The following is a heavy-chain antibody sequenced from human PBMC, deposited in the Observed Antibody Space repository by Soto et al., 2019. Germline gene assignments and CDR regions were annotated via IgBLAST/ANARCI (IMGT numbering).Heavy chain of an antibody. CDR3: ARGRYGDY. J-gene: IGHJ4*02. Sequence: QVHLVQSGDEVKKPGASVKVSFKRSGYAFTTYGITWVRQAPGQGLEWMGWISAHNGNTNYAQKLQGRVTVTRDTSTSTAYMELRSLRSDDTAVYYCARGRYGDYWGQGALVTVSS. V-gene: IGHV1-18*01. CDR2: ISAHNGNT. D-gene: IGHD1-1*01. CDR1: GYAFTTYG.